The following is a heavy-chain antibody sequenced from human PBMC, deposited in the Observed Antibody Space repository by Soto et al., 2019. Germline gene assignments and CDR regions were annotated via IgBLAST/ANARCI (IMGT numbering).Heavy chain of an antibody. Sequence: ASVKVSCKASVYTFTSYAMHSVGPAPGKRIEGMGWINAGNGNTKYSQKFQGRVTITRDTSASTAYMELSSLRSEDTAVYYCARDRLWSGYDFEPAEGYGMDVWGQGTTVTIS. J-gene: IGHJ6*02. CDR2: INAGNGNT. CDR3: ARDRLWSGYDFEPAEGYGMDV. V-gene: IGHV1-3*01. CDR1: VYTFTSYA. D-gene: IGHD5-12*01.